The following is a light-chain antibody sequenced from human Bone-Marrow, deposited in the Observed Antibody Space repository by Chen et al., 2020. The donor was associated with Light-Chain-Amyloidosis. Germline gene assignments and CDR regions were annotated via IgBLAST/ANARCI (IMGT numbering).Light chain of an antibody. CDR3: GTWDISLSARG. CDR1: DSNIGKNY. J-gene: IGLJ3*02. CDR2: DNN. Sequence: QSVLTQPPSVSAAPGQKVTISCSGNDSNIGKNYISWYQQVPGTAPKLLIYDNNTRPSGIPDRFAGSKSGTSATLDITGLQTGDEADYYCGTWDISLSARGCGGGTKLT. V-gene: IGLV1-51*01.